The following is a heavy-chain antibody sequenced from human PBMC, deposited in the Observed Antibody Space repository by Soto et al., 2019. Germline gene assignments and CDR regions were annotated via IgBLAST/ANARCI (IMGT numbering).Heavy chain of an antibody. Sequence: EVQLVESGGGSVQPGGSLRLSCAASGFTFNSYWVHWVRQVPGKGLVWLSRINMDGTRTNYADSVKGRFVISRDNAKNTVYLQMNSLGDEESAAYYCSRGGLGSYLLDYWGQGTLVSVSS. CDR1: GFTFNSYW. CDR2: INMDGTRT. J-gene: IGHJ4*02. CDR3: SRGGLGSYLLDY. D-gene: IGHD3-10*01. V-gene: IGHV3-74*01.